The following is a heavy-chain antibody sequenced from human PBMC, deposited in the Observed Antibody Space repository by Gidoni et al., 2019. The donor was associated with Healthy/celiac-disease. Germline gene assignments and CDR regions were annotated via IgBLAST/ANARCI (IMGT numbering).Heavy chain of an antibody. V-gene: IGHV3-74*01. CDR2: INSDGSST. J-gene: IGHJ4*02. CDR1: GFTFSSYW. CDR3: ARGNWVAGTKIDY. Sequence: EVQLVESGGGLVQPGGSLRLPCAASGFTFSSYWMHWVRQAPGKGLVWVSRINSDGSSTSYADSVKGRFTISRDNAKNTLYLQMNSLRAEDTAVYYCARGNWVAGTKIDYWGQGTLGHRLL. D-gene: IGHD6-19*01.